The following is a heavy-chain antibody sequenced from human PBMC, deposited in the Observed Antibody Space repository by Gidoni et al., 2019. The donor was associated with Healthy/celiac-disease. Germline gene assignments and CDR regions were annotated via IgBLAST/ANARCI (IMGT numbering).Heavy chain of an antibody. CDR1: GFTFSSYS. CDR2: ISYDGSNK. CDR3: AREGEVLLMVYATISSFDY. D-gene: IGHD2-8*01. Sequence: QVQLVASGRGVVQPGRSLRLSCAASGFTFSSYSLHWVRQAPGKGLEWVAVISYDGSNKYYADSVKGRFTISRDNSKNTLYLQMNSLRAEDTAVYYCAREGEVLLMVYATISSFDYWGQGTLVTVSS. V-gene: IGHV3-30-3*01. J-gene: IGHJ4*02.